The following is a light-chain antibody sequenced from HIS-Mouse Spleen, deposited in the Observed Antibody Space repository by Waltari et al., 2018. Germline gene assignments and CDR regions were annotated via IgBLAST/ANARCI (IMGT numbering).Light chain of an antibody. CDR3: YSTDSSGNHRV. CDR2: EDS. CDR1: ALPKKA. V-gene: IGLV3-10*01. J-gene: IGLJ2*01. Sequence: SYELTQPPSVSVSPGQTARITSPGDALPKKAAYWYQQKSGQAPVLVIYEDSKRPAGIPERFSGSSSGTMATLTISGAQVEDEADYYCYSTDSSGNHRVFGGGTKLTVL.